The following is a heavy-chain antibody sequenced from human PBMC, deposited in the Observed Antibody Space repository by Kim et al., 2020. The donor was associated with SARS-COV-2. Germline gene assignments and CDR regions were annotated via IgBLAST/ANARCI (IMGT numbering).Heavy chain of an antibody. Sequence: YAASLKGRFTMSRDDSRDTAYLQMNSLETEDTAVYYCTRGVVGATDWFDPWGQGTLVTVSS. J-gene: IGHJ5*02. D-gene: IGHD1-26*01. V-gene: IGHV3-73*01. CDR3: TRGVVGATDWFDP.